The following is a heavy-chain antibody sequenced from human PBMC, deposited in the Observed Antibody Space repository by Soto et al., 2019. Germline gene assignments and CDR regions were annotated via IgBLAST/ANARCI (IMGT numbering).Heavy chain of an antibody. CDR3: AKGGRTPPPYDDYGMDV. CDR2: ISYDGSDK. D-gene: IGHD3-16*01. V-gene: IGHV3-30*18. CDR1: GFTFSSYA. J-gene: IGHJ6*02. Sequence: QVQLVESGGGVVQPGRSLRLSCAASGFTFSSYAMHWVRQAPGKGLEWVTVISYDGSDKYYADSVKGRFTISRDNSKNTLYLQMNSRRPEDTAVYYCAKGGRTPPPYDDYGMDVWGQGTTVTVSS.